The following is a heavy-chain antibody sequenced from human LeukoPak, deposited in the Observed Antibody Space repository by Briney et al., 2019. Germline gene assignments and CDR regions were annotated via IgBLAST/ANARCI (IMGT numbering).Heavy chain of an antibody. CDR3: ARAKGAYAFDI. J-gene: IGHJ3*02. D-gene: IGHD3-16*01. Sequence: GGSLRLSCAASGFAFSSFWMSWVRQAPGKGLEWVANIHQDGSEKYYMDSVKGRFTISRDNAKNSLYLQMNSLRAEDTAVYYCARAKGAYAFDIWGQGTMVTVSS. CDR1: GFAFSSFW. CDR2: IHQDGSEK. V-gene: IGHV3-7*01.